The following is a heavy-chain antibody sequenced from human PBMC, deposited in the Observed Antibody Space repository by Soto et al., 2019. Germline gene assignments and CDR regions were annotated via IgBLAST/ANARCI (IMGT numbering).Heavy chain of an antibody. CDR1: GGTFSTYA. V-gene: IGHV1-69*05. CDR2: IIPIFGTA. Sequence: QVQLVQSGAEVKKPGSSVKVSCKASGGTFSTYAISWVRQAPGQGLEWMGGIIPIFGTADYAQKFQGRVTXRXEXTPXTAYMELSSLRSQDTAVYYCARHPGRPYYYYGMDVWGQGPTVTVSS. D-gene: IGHD2-15*01. CDR3: ARHPGRPYYYYGMDV. J-gene: IGHJ6*02.